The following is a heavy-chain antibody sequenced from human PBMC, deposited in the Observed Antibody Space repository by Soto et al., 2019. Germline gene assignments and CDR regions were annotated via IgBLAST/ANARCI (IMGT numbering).Heavy chain of an antibody. CDR3: ARPANTVADYLGR. Sequence: PGESLKISCQVSGYTFNIYWIGWVRQMPGKGLEWMGIIYPSDSDTRYSPSFQGQVTISADQSINTAYLQWDSLKASDTAIYYCARPANTVADYLGRWRQESPVAVSS. CDR1: GYTFNIYW. J-gene: IGHJ4*02. D-gene: IGHD4-17*01. V-gene: IGHV5-51*01. CDR2: IYPSDSDT.